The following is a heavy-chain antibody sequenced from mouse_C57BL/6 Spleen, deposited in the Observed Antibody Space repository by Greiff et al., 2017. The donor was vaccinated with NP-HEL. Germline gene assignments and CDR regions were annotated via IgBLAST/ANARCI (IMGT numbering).Heavy chain of an antibody. CDR2: IDPSDSYT. CDR1: GYTFTSYW. V-gene: IGHV1-69*01. D-gene: IGHD2-1*01. J-gene: IGHJ2*01. Sequence: QVQLQQPGAELVMPGASVKLSCKASGYTFTSYWMHWVKQRPGQGLEWIGEIDPSDSYTNYNQKFKGKSTLTVDKSSSTAYMQLSSLTSEDSAVYYCAYGNYFDYWGHGTTLTVSS. CDR3: AYGNYFDY.